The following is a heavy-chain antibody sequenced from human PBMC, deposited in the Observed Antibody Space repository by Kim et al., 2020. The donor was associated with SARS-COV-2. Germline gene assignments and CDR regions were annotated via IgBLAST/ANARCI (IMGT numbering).Heavy chain of an antibody. J-gene: IGHJ6*02. CDR1: GGSISSGGYY. V-gene: IGHV4-31*03. CDR3: ARDHRAPGHYYYGMDV. Sequence: SETLSLTCTVSGGSISSGGYYWSWIRQHPGKGLEWIGYIYYSGSTYYNPSLKSRVTISVDTSKNQFSLKLSSVTAADTAVYYCARDHRAPGHYYYGMDVWGQGTTVTVSS. D-gene: IGHD3-16*02. CDR2: IYYSGST.